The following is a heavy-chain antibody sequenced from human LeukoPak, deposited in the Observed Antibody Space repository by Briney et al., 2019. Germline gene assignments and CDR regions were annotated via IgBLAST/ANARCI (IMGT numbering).Heavy chain of an antibody. D-gene: IGHD3-22*01. Sequence: PGGSLRLSCAASGFTFSSYAMSWIRQPAGKGLEWIGRIYTSGSTNYNPSLKSRVTMSVDTSKNQFSLKLSSVTAADTAVYYCARVGGYYARSAFDIWGQGTMVTVSS. J-gene: IGHJ3*02. CDR3: ARVGGYYARSAFDI. V-gene: IGHV4-4*07. CDR1: GFTFSSYA. CDR2: IYTSGST.